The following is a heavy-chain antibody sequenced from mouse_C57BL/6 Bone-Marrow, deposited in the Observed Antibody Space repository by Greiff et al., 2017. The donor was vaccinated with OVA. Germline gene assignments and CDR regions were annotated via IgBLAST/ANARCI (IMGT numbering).Heavy chain of an antibody. Sequence: EVQLQQSGAELVRPGASVKLSCTASGFNIKDDYMHWVKQRPEQGLEWIGWIDPENGDTEYASKFQGKATITADTSSNTAYLQLSSLTSEDTAVYYCKNGSSYGYFDVWGTGTTVTVSS. J-gene: IGHJ1*03. CDR2: IDPENGDT. V-gene: IGHV14-4*01. CDR1: GFNIKDDY. CDR3: KNGSSYGYFDV. D-gene: IGHD1-1*01.